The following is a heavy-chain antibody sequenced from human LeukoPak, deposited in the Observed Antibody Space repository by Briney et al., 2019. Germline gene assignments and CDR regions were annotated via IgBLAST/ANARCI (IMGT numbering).Heavy chain of an antibody. D-gene: IGHD6-13*01. Sequence: SVKVSCKASGYTFSSYAISWVRQAPGQGLEWMGGIIPIFGTANYAQKFQGRVTITADKSTSTAYMELSSLRSEDTAVYYCARGVGIAAAGTFRYYYMDVWGKGTTVTVSS. CDR1: GYTFSSYA. CDR3: ARGVGIAAAGTFRYYYMDV. J-gene: IGHJ6*03. V-gene: IGHV1-69*06. CDR2: IIPIFGTA.